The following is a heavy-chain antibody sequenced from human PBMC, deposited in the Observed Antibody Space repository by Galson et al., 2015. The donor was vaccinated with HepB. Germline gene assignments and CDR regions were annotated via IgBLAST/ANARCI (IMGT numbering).Heavy chain of an antibody. CDR3: ARDRSGSYWGAFDT. CDR1: GFTFSDYY. D-gene: IGHD1-26*01. V-gene: IGHV3-11*06. CDR2: ISSSSSYT. J-gene: IGHJ3*02. Sequence: SLRLSCAASGFTFSDYYMSWLRKAPGKGLEWVSYISSSSSYTNYADSVKGRFTISRDNAKNSLYLQMNSLRAEDTAVYYCARDRSGSYWGAFDTWGQGTMVTVSS.